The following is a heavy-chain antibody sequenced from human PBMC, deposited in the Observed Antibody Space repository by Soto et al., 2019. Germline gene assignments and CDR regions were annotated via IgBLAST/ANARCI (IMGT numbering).Heavy chain of an antibody. J-gene: IGHJ6*02. V-gene: IGHV5-51*01. CDR1: GYSFTSYW. Sequence: GESLKISCKGSGYSFTSYWIGWVRQMPGKGLEWMGIIYPGDSDTRYSPSFQGQVTISADKSISTAYLQWSSLKASDTAMYYCARSDQLLDYYYYGMDVWGQGTTVTSP. D-gene: IGHD2-2*01. CDR2: IYPGDSDT. CDR3: ARSDQLLDYYYYGMDV.